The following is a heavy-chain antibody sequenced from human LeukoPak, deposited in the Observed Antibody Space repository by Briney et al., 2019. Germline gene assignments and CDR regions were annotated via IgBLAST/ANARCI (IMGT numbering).Heavy chain of an antibody. CDR2: INHSGST. CDR3: ARGGGPELLWFGELLLGY. Sequence: MSSETLSLTCAVYGGSFSGYYWSWIRQPPGKGLEWIGEINHSGSTNYNPSLKSRVTISVDASKNQFSLKLSSVTAADTAVYYCARGGGPELLWFGELLLGYWGQGTLVTVSS. D-gene: IGHD3-10*01. V-gene: IGHV4-34*01. J-gene: IGHJ4*02. CDR1: GGSFSGYY.